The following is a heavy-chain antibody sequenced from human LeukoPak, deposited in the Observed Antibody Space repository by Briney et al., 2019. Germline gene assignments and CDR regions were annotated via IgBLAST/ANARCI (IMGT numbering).Heavy chain of an antibody. V-gene: IGHV4-34*01. CDR3: ARDRYYYDSSGYQAPN. Sequence: SETLSLTCAVYGGSFSGYYWSWIRQPPGKGLEWIGEINHSGSTNYNPSLKSRVTISVDRSKNQFSLKVSSVTATDTAVYYCARDRYYYDSSGYQAPNWGQGTLVTVSS. CDR2: INHSGST. J-gene: IGHJ4*02. D-gene: IGHD3-22*01. CDR1: GGSFSGYY.